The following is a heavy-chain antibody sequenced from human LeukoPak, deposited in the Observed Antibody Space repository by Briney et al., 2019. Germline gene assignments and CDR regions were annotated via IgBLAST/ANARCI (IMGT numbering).Heavy chain of an antibody. D-gene: IGHD1-26*01. CDR3: AREAGAASGYFDY. CDR2: VYYSGST. Sequence: SETLSLTCTVSGGSISTYYWSWIRRPPGKGLEWIGYVYYSGSTDYNPSLKSRVTISVDTSKNQFSLNLSSVTAADTAVYYCAREAGAASGYFDYWGQGTLVTVSS. CDR1: GGSISTYY. V-gene: IGHV4-59*01. J-gene: IGHJ4*02.